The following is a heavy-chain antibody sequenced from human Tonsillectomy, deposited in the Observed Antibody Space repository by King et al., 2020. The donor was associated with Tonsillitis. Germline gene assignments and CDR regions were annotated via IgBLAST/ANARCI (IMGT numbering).Heavy chain of an antibody. V-gene: IGHV3-30*18. CDR1: GFTFSSYG. J-gene: IGHJ4*02. Sequence: QLVQSGGGVVQPGRSLRLSCAASGFTFSSYGMHWVRQAPGKGLEWVAGISYDGSNKNYADSVKGRFTISRDNSKNTLYLQMNSLRAEDTAVYYCAKDQPGSGSYYPDYWGQGTLVTVSS. D-gene: IGHD3-10*01. CDR3: AKDQPGSGSYYPDY. CDR2: ISYDGSNK.